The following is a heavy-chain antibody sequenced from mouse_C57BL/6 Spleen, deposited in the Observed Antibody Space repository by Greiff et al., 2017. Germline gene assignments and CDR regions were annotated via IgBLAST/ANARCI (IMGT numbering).Heavy chain of an antibody. D-gene: IGHD2-1*01. V-gene: IGHV1-52*01. CDR1: GYTFTSYW. J-gene: IGHJ1*03. CDR2: IDPSDSET. Sequence: VKLQQPGAELVRPGSSVKLSCKASGYTFTSYWMHWVKQRPIQGLEWIGNIDPSDSETHYNQKFKDKATLTVDKSSSTAYIQLSILTSEDSSVYYCARSGGYGNAYFDVWGTGTTVTVSS. CDR3: ARSGGYGNAYFDV.